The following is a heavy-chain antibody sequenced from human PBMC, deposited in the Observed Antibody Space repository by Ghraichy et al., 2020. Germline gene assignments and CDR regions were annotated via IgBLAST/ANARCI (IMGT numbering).Heavy chain of an antibody. V-gene: IGHV3-33*01. CDR3: AREGTSTNFDY. CDR2: IWYDGSNK. J-gene: IGHJ4*02. Sequence: GESLNISCAASGFTFSSYGMHWVRQAPGKGLEWVAVIWYDGSNKYYADSVKGRFTISRDNSKNTLYLQMNSLRAEDTAVYYCAREGTSTNFDYWGQGTLVTVSS. D-gene: IGHD2-2*01. CDR1: GFTFSSYG.